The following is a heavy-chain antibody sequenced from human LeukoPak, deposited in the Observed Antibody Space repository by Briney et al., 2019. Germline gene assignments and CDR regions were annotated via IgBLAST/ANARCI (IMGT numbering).Heavy chain of an antibody. J-gene: IGHJ4*02. Sequence: SETLSLTCTVSGGSISSSTYYWGWIRQPPGKGLEWIGSIYYSGSTYYNPSLKSRVTISVDTSKNQFSLKLSSVTAADTAVYYCARHPSIAAAYDYWGQGTLVTVSS. D-gene: IGHD6-13*01. CDR2: IYYSGST. V-gene: IGHV4-39*01. CDR3: ARHPSIAAAYDY. CDR1: GGSISSSTYY.